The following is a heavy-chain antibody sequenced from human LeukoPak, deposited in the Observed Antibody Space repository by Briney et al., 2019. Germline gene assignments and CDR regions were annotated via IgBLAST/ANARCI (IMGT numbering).Heavy chain of an antibody. CDR3: ARAGYDFWSGYYSLYYYYYGMDV. Sequence: HPGGSLRLSCAASGNYWMSWVRQAPGKGLVWVSRINSDGSSTSYADSVKGRFTISRDNAKNTLYLQMNSLRAEDTAVYYCARAGYDFWSGYYSLYYYYYGMDVWGQGTTVTVSS. J-gene: IGHJ6*02. D-gene: IGHD3-3*01. CDR1: GNYW. V-gene: IGHV3-74*01. CDR2: INSDGSST.